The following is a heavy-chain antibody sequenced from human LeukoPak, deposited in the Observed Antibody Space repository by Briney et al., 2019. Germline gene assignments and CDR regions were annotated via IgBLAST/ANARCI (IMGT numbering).Heavy chain of an antibody. J-gene: IGHJ5*02. CDR2: VYDSAST. Sequence: SETLSLTCTVSGDSISGYYWSWIRQPPGKGLEWIGYVYDSASTNYNPSLKSRVTISEDTSKNQFSLKLTSVTAADTAVYYCARESRSQRYNWFDPWGQGNLVTVSS. CDR3: ARESRSQRYNWFDP. V-gene: IGHV4-59*01. D-gene: IGHD1-26*01. CDR1: GDSISGYY.